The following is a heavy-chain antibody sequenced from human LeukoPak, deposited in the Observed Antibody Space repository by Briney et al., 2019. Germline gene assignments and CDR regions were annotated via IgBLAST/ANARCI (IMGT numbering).Heavy chain of an antibody. Sequence: ASVKVSCNASGYPFRSYVIHWLRQAPGQNLEWIGWINPANGNTKYSRNFQGRVTITRDTSASVVYMELSSLTYEDTAVYFCARDGYDADGYLDYWGQGALVPVSS. J-gene: IGHJ4*02. D-gene: IGHD5-18*01. CDR2: INPANGNT. CDR3: ARDGYDADGYLDY. CDR1: GYPFRSYV. V-gene: IGHV1-3*01.